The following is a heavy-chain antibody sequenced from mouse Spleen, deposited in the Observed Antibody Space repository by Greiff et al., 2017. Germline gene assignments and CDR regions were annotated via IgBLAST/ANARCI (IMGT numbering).Heavy chain of an antibody. J-gene: IGHJ2*01. CDR3: ARGGTDY. CDR1: GFNIKDPY. D-gene: IGHD3-3*01. V-gene: IGHV14-3*02. CDR2: IDPANGNT. Sequence: VKLQQSGAELVKPGASVKLSCPASGFNIKDPYMHWVKQRPEQGLEWIGRIDPANGNTKYDPKFQGKATITADTSSNTAYLQLSSLTSEDTAVYYCARGGTDYWGQGTTLTVSS.